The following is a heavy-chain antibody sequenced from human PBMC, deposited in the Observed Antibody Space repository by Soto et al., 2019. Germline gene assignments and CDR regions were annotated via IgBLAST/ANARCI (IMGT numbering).Heavy chain of an antibody. CDR3: PNSLRALLHYYYYGMDV. D-gene: IGHD2-15*01. J-gene: IGHJ6*02. V-gene: IGHV3-30*18. Sequence: PGGSLRLSCAASGFTFSSYGMHWVRQAPGKGLEWGAVISYDGSNKYYADSVKGRFTISRDNSKNTLYLKMNSLRAEDTAVYYCPNSLRALLHYYYYGMDVWGQGTTVTVSS. CDR2: ISYDGSNK. CDR1: GFTFSSYG.